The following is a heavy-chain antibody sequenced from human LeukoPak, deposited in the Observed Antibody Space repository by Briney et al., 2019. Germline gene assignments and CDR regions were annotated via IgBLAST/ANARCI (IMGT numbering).Heavy chain of an antibody. Sequence: GGSLRLSCAASGFTFSSYEMNWVRQAPGKGLEWVSYISSSGSTIYYADSVKGRFTISRDNAKNSLYLQMNSLRAEDTALYYCARGTQTYYYDSSGYYFDYWGQGTLVTVSS. CDR3: ARGTQTYYYDSSGYYFDY. CDR2: ISSSGSTI. V-gene: IGHV3-48*03. J-gene: IGHJ4*02. CDR1: GFTFSSYE. D-gene: IGHD3-22*01.